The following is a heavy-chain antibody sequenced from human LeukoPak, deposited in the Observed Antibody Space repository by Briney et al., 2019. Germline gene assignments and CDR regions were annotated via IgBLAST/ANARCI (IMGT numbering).Heavy chain of an antibody. J-gene: IGHJ3*02. CDR3: ARATYYYDSSGFPRQDAFDI. CDR2: IYTSGST. CDR1: GGSISSYY. Sequence: PSETLSLTCTVSGGSISSYYWSWIRQPAGKGLEWIGRIYTSGSTNYNPSLKSRVTMSVDTSKNQFSLKLSSVTAADTAVYYCARATYYYDSSGFPRQDAFDIWGQGTMVTVSS. D-gene: IGHD3-22*01. V-gene: IGHV4-4*07.